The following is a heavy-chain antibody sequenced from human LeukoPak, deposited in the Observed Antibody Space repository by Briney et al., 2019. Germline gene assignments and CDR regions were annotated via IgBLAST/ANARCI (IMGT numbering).Heavy chain of an antibody. V-gene: IGHV3-30-3*01. D-gene: IGHD6-19*01. Sequence: GGSLRLSCAASGFTFSSYAMHWVRQAPGKGLEWVAVISYDGSNKYYADSVKGRFTISRDNSKNTLYLQMNSLRAEDTAVYYCASSSGWLRGGFDYWGQGTLVTVSS. CDR2: ISYDGSNK. J-gene: IGHJ4*02. CDR1: GFTFSSYA. CDR3: ASSSGWLRGGFDY.